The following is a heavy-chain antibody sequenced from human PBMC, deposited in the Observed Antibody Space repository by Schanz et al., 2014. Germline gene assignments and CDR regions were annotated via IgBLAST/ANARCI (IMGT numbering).Heavy chain of an antibody. CDR3: VRGFLASGGKTFDC. CDR2: IHPSGGST. D-gene: IGHD1-26*01. J-gene: IGHJ4*02. V-gene: IGHV1-46*01. CDR1: GYTFTSYF. Sequence: QVQLVQSGAEVKKPGASVKLSCEASGYTFTSYFLHWVRQAPGQGPEWMGIIHPSGGSTNYAQQFLGRLTMTRDTSTNTVYMNLSSLTSADTAVYYCVRGFLASGGKTFDCWGQGTLVTVSS.